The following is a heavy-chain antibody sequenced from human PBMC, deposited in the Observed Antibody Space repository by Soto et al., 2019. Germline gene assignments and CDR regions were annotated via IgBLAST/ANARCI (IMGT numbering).Heavy chain of an antibody. CDR1: GYTFTSYG. J-gene: IGHJ5*02. CDR3: ARVRRISFYSSGRPGRDWFDP. V-gene: IGHV1-18*01. D-gene: IGHD6-19*01. Sequence: QVQLVQSGAEVKKPGASVKVSCKASGYTFTSYGISWVRQAPGQGLEWMGWISAYNGNTNYAQKLKGKVTMSTETTTRIAYRGLRSLRSDDTAVYYCARVRRISFYSSGRPGRDWFDPWGQGTLVTVSS. CDR2: ISAYNGNT.